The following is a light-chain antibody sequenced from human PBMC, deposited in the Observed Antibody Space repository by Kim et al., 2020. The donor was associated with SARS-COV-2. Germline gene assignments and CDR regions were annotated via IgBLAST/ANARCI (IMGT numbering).Light chain of an antibody. CDR3: QQYAGALRT. V-gene: IGKV1-5*01. CDR1: QSINTW. J-gene: IGKJ1*01. CDR2: EAS. Sequence: DIQLTQSPSILSASVGDRVTITCRASQSINTWLAWYKQNPGRAPDLLIYEASFLVSGVSSRFSASGSGTDFTLTINDLQPDDFATFYCQQYAGALRTFGQGTKVEIK.